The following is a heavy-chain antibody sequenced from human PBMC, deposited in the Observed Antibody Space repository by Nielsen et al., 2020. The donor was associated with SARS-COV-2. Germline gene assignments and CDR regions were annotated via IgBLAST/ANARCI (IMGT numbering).Heavy chain of an antibody. CDR3: ARHRYFDS. Sequence: GESLKISCKASGYSFTNYWIGWVRQMPGKGLECVGIIYPADSDTKYSPSFQGQVTISADKSINTAYLQWNSLKASDTAMYYCARHRYFDSWGQGTPVTVSS. CDR2: IYPADSDT. J-gene: IGHJ4*02. CDR1: GYSFTNYW. V-gene: IGHV5-51*01.